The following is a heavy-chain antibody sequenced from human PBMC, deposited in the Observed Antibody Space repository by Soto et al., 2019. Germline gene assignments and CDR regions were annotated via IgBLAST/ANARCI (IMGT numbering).Heavy chain of an antibody. CDR2: IYYSGST. J-gene: IGHJ4*02. Sequence: QVQLQESGPGLVKPSQTLSLTCTVSGGSISSGGYYWSWIRQHPGKGLEWIGYIYYSGSTYYNPFLKSRVTISVDTSKNQFSLKLSSVTAADTAVYYCARARGGIMVRANAFFDYWGQGTLVTVSS. D-gene: IGHD3-10*01. CDR1: GGSISSGGYY. V-gene: IGHV4-31*03. CDR3: ARARGGIMVRANAFFDY.